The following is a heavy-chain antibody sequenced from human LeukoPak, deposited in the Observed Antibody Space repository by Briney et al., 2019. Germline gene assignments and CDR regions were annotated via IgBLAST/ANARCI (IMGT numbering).Heavy chain of an antibody. CDR2: LSGSGGST. CDR1: GFTFSSYA. D-gene: IGHD3-10*01. V-gene: IGHV3-23*01. J-gene: IGHJ4*02. CDR3: AKGSMGRGPDC. Sequence: PGGSLRLSCAASGFTFSSYAMNWVRQAPGKGLQWVSALSGSGGSTYYADSVKGRFTIFRDNSKNTMYLQMNSLRAEDTAVYYCAKGSMGRGPDCWGQGTLVTVSS.